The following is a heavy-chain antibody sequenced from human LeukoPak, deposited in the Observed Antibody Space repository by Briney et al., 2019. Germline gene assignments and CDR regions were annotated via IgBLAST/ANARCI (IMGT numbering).Heavy chain of an antibody. J-gene: IGHJ4*02. Sequence: PSETLSLTCTVSGVSISSGGYYWSWLRQHPGKGLEWIVYIYYSGSTYYNPSLKSRVTISVDTSKNQFSLKLSSVTPADTAVYYCARVLYYDSSGYYLFPLGFDYWGQGTLVTVSS. CDR3: ARVLYYDSSGYYLFPLGFDY. D-gene: IGHD3-22*01. CDR1: GVSISSGGYY. CDR2: IYYSGST. V-gene: IGHV4-31*03.